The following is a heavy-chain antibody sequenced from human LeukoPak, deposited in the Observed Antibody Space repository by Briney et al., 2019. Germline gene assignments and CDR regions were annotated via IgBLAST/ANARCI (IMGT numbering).Heavy chain of an antibody. CDR2: INDRNTII. CDR1: GFTLNSYE. V-gene: IGHV3-48*03. J-gene: IGHJ4*02. Sequence: GGSLRLSCAASGFTLNSYETDWVRQAPGKGLEWVSYINDRNTIIYYADSVKGRFTISRNNAKNSLYLKMNYLTVEDRAVYYCARDRSHRDYFDYWGQGTLVTVSS. CDR3: ARDRSHRDYFDY.